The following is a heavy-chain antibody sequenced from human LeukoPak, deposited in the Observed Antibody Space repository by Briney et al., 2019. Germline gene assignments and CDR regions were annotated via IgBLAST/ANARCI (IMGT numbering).Heavy chain of an antibody. Sequence: GRSLRLSCAASGFTFGSYGMHWVRQAPGKGLEWVALISYDGSNEYYGDSVKGRFTISRDNSKSTLYLQMNSLRAEDTAVYYCAKDQGYTYGHSFDYWGQGTLVTVSS. J-gene: IGHJ4*02. CDR1: GFTFGSYG. D-gene: IGHD5-18*01. CDR3: AKDQGYTYGHSFDY. CDR2: ISYDGSNE. V-gene: IGHV3-30*18.